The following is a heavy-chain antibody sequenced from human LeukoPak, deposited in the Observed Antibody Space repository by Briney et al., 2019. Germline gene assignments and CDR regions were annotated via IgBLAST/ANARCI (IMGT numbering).Heavy chain of an antibody. V-gene: IGHV5-51*01. Sequence: GESLKIYCKGSGYNFTSYWIAWVRQMPGKGLEWMGIIYPGDSDTRYSPSFQGQVTISADKSISTAYLQWSSLKASDTAMYYCARLDYDILTGYYRLVDYWGQGTLVTVSS. D-gene: IGHD3-9*01. CDR3: ARLDYDILTGYYRLVDY. J-gene: IGHJ4*02. CDR2: IYPGDSDT. CDR1: GYNFTSYW.